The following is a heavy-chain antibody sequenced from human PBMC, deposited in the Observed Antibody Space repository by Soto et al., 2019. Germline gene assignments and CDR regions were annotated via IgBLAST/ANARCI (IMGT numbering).Heavy chain of an antibody. CDR1: GFSLSNSGVG. J-gene: IGHJ3*02. CDR3: AHLQGLLVDCSSTSCLDALDI. V-gene: IGHV2-5*01. Sequence: QITLKESGPTLVKPTQTLTLTCTFSGFSLSNSGVGVGWIRQPPGKALEWLALIYWNDDERYSPSLKSRLTITKDTSKNQVVLTMTNRDPVDTATDYCAHLQGLLVDCSSTSCLDALDIWGQGTMVTVSS. D-gene: IGHD2-2*01. CDR2: IYWNDDE.